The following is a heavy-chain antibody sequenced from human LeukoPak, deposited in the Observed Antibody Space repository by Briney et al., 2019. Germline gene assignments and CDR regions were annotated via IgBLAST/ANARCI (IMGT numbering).Heavy chain of an antibody. CDR2: ISAYNGNT. Sequence: VASVKVSCKASGYIFTSYGISWVRQAPGQGLEWMGWISAYNGNTNYAQKLQGRVTMTTDTSTSTAYMGLRSLRSDDTAVYYCARDHLVVVPAADGAFDIWGQGTMVTVSS. CDR1: GYIFTSYG. D-gene: IGHD2-2*01. J-gene: IGHJ3*02. V-gene: IGHV1-18*01. CDR3: ARDHLVVVPAADGAFDI.